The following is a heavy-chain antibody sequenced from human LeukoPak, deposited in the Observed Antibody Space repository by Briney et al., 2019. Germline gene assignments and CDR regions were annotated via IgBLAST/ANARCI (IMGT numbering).Heavy chain of an antibody. D-gene: IGHD6-13*01. CDR1: GASIDSYY. CDR2: THNNGDS. J-gene: IGHJ3*02. CDR3: ARQPGTTAASDI. V-gene: IGHV4-59*08. Sequence: SETLSLTCTVSGASIDSYYWSWIRQPPGKGLEWIGYTHNNGDSNYNPSLKSRLTISVDTSKNEVSLMVTSVPPADKALYYCARQPGTTAASDISAPGTMVTASP.